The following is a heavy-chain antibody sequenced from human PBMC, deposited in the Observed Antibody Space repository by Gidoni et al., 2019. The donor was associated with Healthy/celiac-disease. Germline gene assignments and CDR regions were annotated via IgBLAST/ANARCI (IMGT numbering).Heavy chain of an antibody. CDR2: IYHSGST. D-gene: IGHD3-22*01. CDR3: ARVEMTYYYDSSGYYPFDY. V-gene: IGHV4-4*02. Sequence: QVQLQESGPGLVKPSGTLSLTCAVSGGSISSSNWWSWVRQPPGKGLEWIGEIYHSGSTNYNPSLKSRVTISVDKSKNQFSLKLSSVTAADTAVYYCARVEMTYYYDSSGYYPFDYWGQGTLVTVSS. CDR1: GGSISSSNW. J-gene: IGHJ4*02.